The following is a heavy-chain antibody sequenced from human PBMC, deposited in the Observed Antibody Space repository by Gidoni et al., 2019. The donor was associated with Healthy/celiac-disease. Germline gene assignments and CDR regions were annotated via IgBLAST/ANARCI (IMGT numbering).Heavy chain of an antibody. CDR1: GFTFSSYS. CDR3: ARDFWGSTAYYFDY. J-gene: IGHJ4*02. Sequence: EVQLVESGGGLVKPGGSLRLSCAASGFTFSSYSMNWVRQAPGKGLEWVSSISSSSYIYYADSVKGRFTISRDNAKNSLYLQMNSLRAEDTAVYYCARDFWGSTAYYFDYWGQGTLVTVSS. D-gene: IGHD6-13*01. CDR2: ISSSSYI. V-gene: IGHV3-21*01.